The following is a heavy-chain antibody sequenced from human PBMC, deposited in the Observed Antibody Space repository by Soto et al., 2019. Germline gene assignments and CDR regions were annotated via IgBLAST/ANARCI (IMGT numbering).Heavy chain of an antibody. CDR1: GGSFSGYY. CDR3: ARISSPTRIVPAARPNWFDP. D-gene: IGHD2-2*01. V-gene: IGHV4-34*01. CDR2: INHSGST. Sequence: SETLSLTCAVYGGSFSGYYWSWIRQPPGKGLEWIGEINHSGSTNYNPSLKSRVTISVDTSKNQFSLKLSSVTAADTAVYYCARISSPTRIVPAARPNWFDPWGQGTLVTVSS. J-gene: IGHJ5*02.